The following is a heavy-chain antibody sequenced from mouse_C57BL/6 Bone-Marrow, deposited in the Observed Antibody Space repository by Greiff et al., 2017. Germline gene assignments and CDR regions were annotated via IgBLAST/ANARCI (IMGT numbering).Heavy chain of an antibody. CDR1: GFTFSDYG. CDR3: ARDGGLRRVPYYAMDY. V-gene: IGHV5-17*01. CDR2: ISSGSSTI. J-gene: IGHJ4*01. D-gene: IGHD2-4*01. Sequence: EVHLVESGGGLVKPGGSLKLSCAASGFTFSDYGMHWVRQAPEKGLEWVAYISSGSSTIYYADTVKGRFTISRDNAKNTLFLQMTSLRSEDTAMYYCARDGGLRRVPYYAMDYWGQGTSVTVSS.